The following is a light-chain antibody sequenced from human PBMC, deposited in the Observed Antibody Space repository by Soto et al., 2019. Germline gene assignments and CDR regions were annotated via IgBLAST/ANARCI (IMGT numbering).Light chain of an antibody. V-gene: IGLV2-14*03. CDR2: GFS. CDR3: ISYTGSSTSYA. Sequence: QSVLTQPASVSGSPGQSVTISCTGTSSDVGAYNYVSWYQLHPGKAPRILIYGFSNRPSGVPSRFSGSKSGNTASLTISGLQAEDEADYYCISYTGSSTSYAFGSGTKVTVL. CDR1: SSDVGAYNY. J-gene: IGLJ1*01.